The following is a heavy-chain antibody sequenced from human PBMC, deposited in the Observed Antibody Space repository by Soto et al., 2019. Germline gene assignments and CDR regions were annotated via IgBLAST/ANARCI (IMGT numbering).Heavy chain of an antibody. D-gene: IGHD6-6*01. Sequence: PGGSLRLSCAASGFTFSNAWMNWVRQAPGKGLEWVGRIKSKTDGGTTDYAAPVKGRFTISRDDSKNTLYLQMNSLKTEDTAVYYCKVYTSSSGSGYWGQGTLVTVSS. J-gene: IGHJ4*02. CDR1: GFTFSNAW. CDR2: IKSKTDGGTT. V-gene: IGHV3-15*07. CDR3: KVYTSSSGSGY.